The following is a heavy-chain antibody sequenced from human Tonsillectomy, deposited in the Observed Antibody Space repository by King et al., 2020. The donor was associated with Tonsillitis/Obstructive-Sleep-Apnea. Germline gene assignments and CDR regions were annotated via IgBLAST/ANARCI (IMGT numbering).Heavy chain of an antibody. CDR3: ARVIMDNSYYYYYMAV. CDR2: ISGGSAYI. J-gene: IGHJ6*03. D-gene: IGHD2-8*01. V-gene: IGHV3-21*01. Sequence: VQLVESGGGLVKPGGSLRLSCAASGITFRNYTMNWVRQAPGKGLEWVSSISGGSAYIQYADSVKGRFTISRDNAKNSLYLQMDSLRAEDTAVYSCARVIMDNSYYYYYMAVWGKGTTVTVSS. CDR1: GITFRNYT.